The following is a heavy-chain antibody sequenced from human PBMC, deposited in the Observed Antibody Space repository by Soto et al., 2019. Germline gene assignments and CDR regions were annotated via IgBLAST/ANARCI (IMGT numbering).Heavy chain of an antibody. Sequence: PSETLSLTCAVYGGSFSGYYWSWIRQPPGKGLEWIGEINHSGSTNYNPSLKSRVTISVDTSKNQFSLKLSSVTAADTAVYYCARGKSENWNDDANWLDPWGQGTLVTVSS. CDR1: GGSFSGYY. D-gene: IGHD1-1*01. CDR3: ARGKSENWNDDANWLDP. J-gene: IGHJ5*02. CDR2: INHSGST. V-gene: IGHV4-34*01.